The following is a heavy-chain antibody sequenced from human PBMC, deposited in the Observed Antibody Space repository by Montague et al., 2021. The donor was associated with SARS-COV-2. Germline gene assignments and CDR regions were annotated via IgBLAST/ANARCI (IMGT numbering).Heavy chain of an antibody. CDR3: VRDHPYGGPRGAYDI. D-gene: IGHD4-23*01. V-gene: IGHV4-61*01. CDR2: IYDGGAV. Sequence: SETLSLTCTVSGDFISSSSYNWGWIRQPPGKGLEWIAYIYDGGAVNYNPSLGSRVTISTDTSKNQLSLKVNSVTAADTAVYYCVRDHPYGGPRGAYDIWGQGTVVTVSS. CDR1: GDFISSSSYN. J-gene: IGHJ3*02.